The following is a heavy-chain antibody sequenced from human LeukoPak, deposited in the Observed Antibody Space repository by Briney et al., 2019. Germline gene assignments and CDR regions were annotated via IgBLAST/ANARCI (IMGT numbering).Heavy chain of an antibody. V-gene: IGHV3-7*03. Sequence: GGSLRLSCAASGFTFGRYWMSWVRQAPGKGLEWVANIKQDGSEKYYVDSVKGRFTISRDDAKNSLFLQMNSLRAEDTAVYYCARGAYFWNYWGQGTLVTVSS. CDR2: IKQDGSEK. D-gene: IGHD1-1*01. CDR3: ARGAYFWNY. CDR1: GFTFGRYW. J-gene: IGHJ4*02.